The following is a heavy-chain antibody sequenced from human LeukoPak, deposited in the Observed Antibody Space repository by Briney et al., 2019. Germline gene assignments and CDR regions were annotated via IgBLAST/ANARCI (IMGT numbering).Heavy chain of an antibody. J-gene: IGHJ6*03. D-gene: IGHD4-23*01. V-gene: IGHV3-21*01. CDR2: IGISSSHT. Sequence: GGSLRLSCAASGFTFSTNSMNWVRQAPGKELEWVSSIGISSSHTFYADSVKGRFTISRDNAENSVYLQMNSLRAEDTAVYYCAKDLTTVATPYYYYYMDVWGKGTTVTVSS. CDR3: AKDLTTVATPYYYYYMDV. CDR1: GFTFSTNS.